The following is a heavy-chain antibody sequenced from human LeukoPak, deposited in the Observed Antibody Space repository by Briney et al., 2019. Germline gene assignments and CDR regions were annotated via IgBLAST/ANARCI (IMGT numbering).Heavy chain of an antibody. CDR3: AKVPAYYYDSASPFDY. Sequence: GGSLRLSCAASGFTFSSYAMSWVRQAPGKGLEWVSAISGSGGSTYYADSVKGRFTISRDNSKNTLYLQMNSLRAEDTAVYYCAKVPAYYYDSASPFDYWGQGTLVTVSS. V-gene: IGHV3-23*01. J-gene: IGHJ4*02. D-gene: IGHD3-22*01. CDR1: GFTFSSYA. CDR2: ISGSGGST.